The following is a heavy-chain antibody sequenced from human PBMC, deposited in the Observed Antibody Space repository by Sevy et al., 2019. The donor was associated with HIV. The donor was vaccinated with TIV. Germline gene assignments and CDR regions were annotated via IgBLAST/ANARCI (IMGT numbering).Heavy chain of an antibody. CDR3: RTDIVVQSGYSYDFSRINPDFSHNSGADV. D-gene: IGHD5-18*01. J-gene: IGHJ6*02. V-gene: IGHV3-15*04. Sequence: GGSLRLSCVASGFTFRNAWMTWVRQVPGKGLEWVGRIVNDPDGGTTDYAAPVKGRFIISRDDSKNTLDLQMNSLKTGDKAVYYCRTDIVVQSGYSYDFSRINPDFSHNSGADVWGQGTTVTVSS. CDR1: GFTFRNAW. CDR2: IVNDPDGGTT.